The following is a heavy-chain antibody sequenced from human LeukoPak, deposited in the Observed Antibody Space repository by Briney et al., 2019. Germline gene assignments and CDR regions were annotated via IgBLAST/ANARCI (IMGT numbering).Heavy chain of an antibody. Sequence: PRGSLRLACAASGFTFSSYGMSWVRQAPGKGLEWVSAISGSGGSTYYADSVKGRFTISRDNSKNTLYLQMNSLRAEDTAVYYCAKDLNCSSTSCYVGYFDYWGQGTLVTVSS. J-gene: IGHJ4*02. V-gene: IGHV3-23*01. CDR3: AKDLNCSSTSCYVGYFDY. CDR2: ISGSGGST. CDR1: GFTFSSYG. D-gene: IGHD2-2*01.